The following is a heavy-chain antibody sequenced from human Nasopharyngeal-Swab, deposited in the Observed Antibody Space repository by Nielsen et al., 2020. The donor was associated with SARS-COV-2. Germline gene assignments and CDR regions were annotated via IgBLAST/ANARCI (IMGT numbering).Heavy chain of an antibody. D-gene: IGHD6-6*01. CDR3: ARDRGKQLVRSYYYYYGMDV. CDR1: GYTFTSYA. Sequence: ASVKVSCKASGYTFTSYAMHWVRQAPGQRLEWMGWINAGNGNTEYSQKFQGRVTITRDTSASTAYMELSSLRSEDTAVYYCARDRGKQLVRSYYYYYGMDVWGQGTTVTVSS. J-gene: IGHJ6*02. CDR2: INAGNGNT. V-gene: IGHV1-3*01.